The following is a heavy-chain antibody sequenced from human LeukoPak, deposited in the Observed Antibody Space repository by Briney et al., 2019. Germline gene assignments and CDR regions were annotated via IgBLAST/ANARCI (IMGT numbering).Heavy chain of an antibody. Sequence: SETLSLTCTVSGGSISSYYWSWIRQPPGKGLEWRGYIYYSGSTNSNPSLKSRVTISVDTSKNQFSLKLSSVTAADTAVYYCARGLGPYFDYWGQGTLVTVSS. CDR3: ARGLGPYFDY. D-gene: IGHD3/OR15-3a*01. CDR2: IYYSGST. CDR1: GGSISSYY. V-gene: IGHV4-59*01. J-gene: IGHJ4*02.